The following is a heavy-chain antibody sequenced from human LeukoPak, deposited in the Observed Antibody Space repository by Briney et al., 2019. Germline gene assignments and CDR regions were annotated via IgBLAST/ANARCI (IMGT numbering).Heavy chain of an antibody. CDR2: IHYSGST. Sequence: PSETLSLTYTVSGGPISSYYWTWIRQPPGKGLEWIGYIHYSGSTNYNPSLKSRVTISVDTSKNQFSLKLSSVTAADTAVYYCARASGSSGHYYYYMDVWGKGTTVTVSS. CDR3: ARASGSSGHYYYYMDV. V-gene: IGHV4-59*01. CDR1: GGPISSYY. J-gene: IGHJ6*03. D-gene: IGHD6-13*01.